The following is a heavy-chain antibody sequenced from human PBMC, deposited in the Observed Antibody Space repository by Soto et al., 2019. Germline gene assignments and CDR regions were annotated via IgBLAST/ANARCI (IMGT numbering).Heavy chain of an antibody. CDR2: ISYDGSNK. Sequence: GGSLRLSCAASGFTFSSYAMHWVRQAPCKGLEWVAVISYDGSNKYYADSVKGRFTISRDNSKNTLYLQMNSLRAEDTAVYYCVKSFDYDILTGYTSYFDYWGQGTLVTVSS. D-gene: IGHD3-9*01. J-gene: IGHJ4*02. CDR3: VKSFDYDILTGYTSYFDY. CDR1: GFTFSSYA. V-gene: IGHV3-30-3*02.